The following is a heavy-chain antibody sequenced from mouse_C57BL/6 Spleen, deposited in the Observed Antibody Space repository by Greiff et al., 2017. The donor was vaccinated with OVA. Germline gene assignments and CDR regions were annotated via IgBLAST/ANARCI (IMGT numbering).Heavy chain of an antibody. V-gene: IGHV7-3*01. Sequence: EVQLMESGGGLVQPGGSLSLSCAASGFTFTDYYMSWVRQPPGKALEWLGFIRNKANGYTTEYSSSVKGRFTISRDKSQTNLYLHMNDLRAEDSATYYCARYSGLRCGYWGQGTTLTVSS. CDR1: GFTFTDYY. J-gene: IGHJ2*01. CDR2: IRNKANGYTT. CDR3: ARYSGLRCGY. D-gene: IGHD2-4*01.